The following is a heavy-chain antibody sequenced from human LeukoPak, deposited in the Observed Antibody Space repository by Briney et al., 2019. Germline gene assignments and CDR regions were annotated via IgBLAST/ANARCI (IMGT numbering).Heavy chain of an antibody. Sequence: GGSLRLSCAASGFTFTTYAMTWVRQPPGKGLEWVSFISGSGGSTYYANSVKGRFTIARANSKNTLYLQINSLRATDTAIYYCAKGRLNYFDYWGQGTLVSVSS. V-gene: IGHV3-23*01. CDR1: GFTFTTYA. CDR3: AKGRLNYFDY. J-gene: IGHJ4*02. CDR2: ISGSGGST.